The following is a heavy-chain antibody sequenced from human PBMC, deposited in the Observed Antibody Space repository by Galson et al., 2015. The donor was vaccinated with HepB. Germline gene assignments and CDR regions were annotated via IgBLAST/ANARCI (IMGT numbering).Heavy chain of an antibody. CDR3: LDLTCYYDKFLY. CDR1: EFTFSIAS. D-gene: IGHD3-9*01. J-gene: IGHJ4*02. V-gene: IGHV3-15*01. CDR2: IRSNTDGGTT. Sequence: SLRLSYASSEFTFSIASMSWGRQAPGNGLECVARIRSNTDGGTTDYAAPMKGRFTISRDDSSSTLYLQMDSLKTEDTGLYYCLDLTCYYDKFLYWGRGNLVTVSS.